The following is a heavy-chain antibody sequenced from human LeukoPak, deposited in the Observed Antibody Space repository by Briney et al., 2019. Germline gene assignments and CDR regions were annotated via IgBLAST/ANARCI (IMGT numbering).Heavy chain of an antibody. V-gene: IGHV4-34*01. CDR1: GGSFSGYY. CDR2: INHSEST. CDR3: ARGRRSYYYGSGSYYGWFDP. D-gene: IGHD3-10*01. Sequence: KPSETLSLTCAVYGGSFSGYYWNWIRQPPGKGLEWIGEINHSESTNYNPSLKSRVTISVDTSKNQFSLKLSSVTAADTAVYYCARGRRSYYYGSGSYYGWFDPWGQGTLVTVSS. J-gene: IGHJ5*02.